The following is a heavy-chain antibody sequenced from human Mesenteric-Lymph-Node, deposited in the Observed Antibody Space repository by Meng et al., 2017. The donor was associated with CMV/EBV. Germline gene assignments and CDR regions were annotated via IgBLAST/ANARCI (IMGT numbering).Heavy chain of an antibody. Sequence: GESLKISCEVSGFTFSSYWFSWVRQAPGKGLEWVANINPDGSEKYYLDSVKGRFTIFRDNAKNSLYLQMNSLRAEDTAVYYCAKDGDIVVVVAANWGQGTLVTVSS. CDR3: AKDGDIVVVVAAN. CDR2: INPDGSEK. J-gene: IGHJ4*02. D-gene: IGHD2-15*01. CDR1: GFTFSSYW. V-gene: IGHV3-7*03.